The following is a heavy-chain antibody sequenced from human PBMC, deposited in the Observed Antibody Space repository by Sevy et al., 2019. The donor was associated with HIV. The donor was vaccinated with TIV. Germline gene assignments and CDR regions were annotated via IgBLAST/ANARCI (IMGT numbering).Heavy chain of an antibody. D-gene: IGHD3-22*01. CDR3: ATTKDYYGSSGYPFDY. J-gene: IGHJ4*02. Sequence: ASVKVSCKVSGYTLTELSMHWVRQAPGKGLEWVGTFDPEDGKRIYAQKFKGRLTMTEDTSTEIAYMELNSLTSDDTAVYYCATTKDYYGSSGYPFDYWGQGTQVTVSS. CDR2: FDPEDGKR. CDR1: GYTLTELS. V-gene: IGHV1-24*01.